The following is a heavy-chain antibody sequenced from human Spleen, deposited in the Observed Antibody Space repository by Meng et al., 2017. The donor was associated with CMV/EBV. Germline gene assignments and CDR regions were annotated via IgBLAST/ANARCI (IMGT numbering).Heavy chain of an antibody. D-gene: IGHD3-22*01. J-gene: IGHJ4*02. V-gene: IGHV1-69*12. CDR1: GGTFSSYA. Sequence: QVQLVEFGAEGKKPGSSVKVSCKASGGTFSSYAISWVRQAPGQGLEGMGGIIPIFGTANYAQKFQGRVTITADESTSTAYMELSSLRSEDTAVYYCARDRRYYDSSGYYYDYWGQGTLVTVSS. CDR2: IIPIFGTA. CDR3: ARDRRYYDSSGYYYDY.